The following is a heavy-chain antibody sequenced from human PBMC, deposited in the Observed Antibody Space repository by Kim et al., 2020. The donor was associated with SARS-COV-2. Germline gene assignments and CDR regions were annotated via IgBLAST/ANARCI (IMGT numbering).Heavy chain of an antibody. D-gene: IGHD6-25*01. CDR3: ARPGARSVEH. CDR1: GFTFGSSW. J-gene: IGHJ4*02. V-gene: IGHV3-7*01. Sequence: GGSLRLSCAASGFTFGSSWMNWVRLAPGRGLEWVAHINADGSAKWFVDSVKGRFPISRDNARSSLYLQMDNLRAEDTAVYYCARPGARSVEHWGQGTLVTVSS. CDR2: INADGSAK.